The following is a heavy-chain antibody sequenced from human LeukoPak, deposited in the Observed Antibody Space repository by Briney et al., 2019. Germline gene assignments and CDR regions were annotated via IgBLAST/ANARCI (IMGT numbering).Heavy chain of an antibody. Sequence: GGSLRLSCAASGFTFSDYGMTWVRQAPGTGLVWISRINSDGSSTSYADSVKGRFTISRDNAKNTLDLQMNSLRAEDTAVYYCVRLSWELGDGGVTWGQGTLVTVSS. D-gene: IGHD1-26*01. CDR1: GFTFSDYG. CDR3: VRLSWELGDGGVT. V-gene: IGHV3-74*01. CDR2: INSDGSST. J-gene: IGHJ5*02.